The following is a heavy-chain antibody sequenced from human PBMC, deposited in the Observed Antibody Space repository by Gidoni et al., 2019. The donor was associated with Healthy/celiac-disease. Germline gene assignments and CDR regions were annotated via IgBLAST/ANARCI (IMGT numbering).Heavy chain of an antibody. CDR2: IYTSGST. V-gene: IGHV4-4*07. D-gene: IGHD3-22*01. Sequence: QVQLQESGPGLVKPSETLSLTCTVSGGSISSYYWRWIRQPAGKGLEWIGRIYTSGSTNYNPSLKSRVTMSVDTSKNQFSLKLSSVTAADTAVYYCARGEAYDSSGYYYEEAYFDYWGQGTLVTVSS. CDR3: ARGEAYDSSGYYYEEAYFDY. CDR1: GGSISSYY. J-gene: IGHJ4*02.